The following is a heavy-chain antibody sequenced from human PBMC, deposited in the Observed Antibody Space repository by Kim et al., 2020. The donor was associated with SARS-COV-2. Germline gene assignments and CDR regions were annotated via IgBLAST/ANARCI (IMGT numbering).Heavy chain of an antibody. Sequence: ASVKVSCKVSGYTLTELSMHWVRQAPGKGLEWMGGFDPEDGETIYAQKFQDRVTMTEDTSTDTAYMELSSLRSEDTAVYYCATAPGIAAAGNGWFDPWGQGTLVTVSS. CDR3: ATAPGIAAAGNGWFDP. CDR2: FDPEDGET. D-gene: IGHD6-13*01. CDR1: GYTLTELS. J-gene: IGHJ5*02. V-gene: IGHV1-24*01.